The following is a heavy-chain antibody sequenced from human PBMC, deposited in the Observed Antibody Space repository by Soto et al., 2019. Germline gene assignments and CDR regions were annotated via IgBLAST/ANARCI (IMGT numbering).Heavy chain of an antibody. CDR1: GYTFTSYG. Sequence: QVHLVQSGAEVKKPGASVKVSCKASGYTFTSYGFAWVRQAPGQGLEWMGWINPYNGNTNYVQKLQGRVTMTTDTPTSTFHMELRSLKSDDTAVYYCARSKHGDWFDPWGQGTLVTVSS. CDR3: ARSKHGDWFDP. CDR2: INPYNGNT. V-gene: IGHV1-18*01. J-gene: IGHJ5*02. D-gene: IGHD3-16*01.